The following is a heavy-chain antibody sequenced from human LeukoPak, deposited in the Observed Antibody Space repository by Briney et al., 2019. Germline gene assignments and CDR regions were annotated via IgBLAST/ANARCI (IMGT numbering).Heavy chain of an antibody. V-gene: IGHV1-2*06. D-gene: IGHD5-12*01. CDR3: ARNSGYSGYEPFDY. Sequence: ASVKVSCKAPGYTFTGYYMHWVRQAPGQGLEWMGRINPNSGGTNYAQKFQGRVTMTRDTSISTAYMELSRLRSDDTAVYYCARNSGYSGYEPFDYWGQGTLVTVSS. CDR1: GYTFTGYY. J-gene: IGHJ4*02. CDR2: INPNSGGT.